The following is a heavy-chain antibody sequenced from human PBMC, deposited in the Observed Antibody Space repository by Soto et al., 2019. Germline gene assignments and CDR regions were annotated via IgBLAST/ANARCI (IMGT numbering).Heavy chain of an antibody. CDR2: INSDGSST. Sequence: PGGSLRLSCAASGCTFSSYWMHWVRQAPGNGLVWVSRINSDGSSTSYADSVKGRFTISRDNAKNTLYLQMNSLRAEDTAVYYCARGPRLDSSGYYPLGYWGQGTLVTVSS. CDR3: ARGPRLDSSGYYPLGY. V-gene: IGHV3-74*01. D-gene: IGHD3-22*01. J-gene: IGHJ4*02. CDR1: GCTFSSYW.